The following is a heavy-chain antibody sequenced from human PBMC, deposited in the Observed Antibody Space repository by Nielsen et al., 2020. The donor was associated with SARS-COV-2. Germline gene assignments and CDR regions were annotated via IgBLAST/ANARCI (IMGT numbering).Heavy chain of an antibody. Sequence: SETMSLTCTVSGDSITSGGSNWSWIRHNPSRCLEWLGFTSYDGNTYSNPSLESRLIISVNTSENQFSLRLNSVTAADTAIYFCARGAAWFDPWGQGTRVTVSS. CDR1: GDSITSGGSN. CDR2: TSYDGNT. CDR3: ARGAAWFDP. V-gene: IGHV4-31*03. J-gene: IGHJ5*02. D-gene: IGHD2-15*01.